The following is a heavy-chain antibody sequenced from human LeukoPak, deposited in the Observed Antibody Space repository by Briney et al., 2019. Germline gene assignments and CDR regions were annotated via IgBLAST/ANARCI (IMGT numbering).Heavy chain of an antibody. D-gene: IGHD4-17*01. CDR2: IKQDGSEK. CDR1: GFTFSSYW. CDR3: ARHTVTYYYYYMDV. V-gene: IGHV3-7*01. Sequence: PGGSLRLSCAASGFTFSSYWMSWVRQAPGKGLEWVANIKQDGSEKYYVDSVKGRFTISRDNANNSLYLQMNSLRAEDTAVYYCARHTVTYYYYYMDVWGKGTTVTVSS. J-gene: IGHJ6*03.